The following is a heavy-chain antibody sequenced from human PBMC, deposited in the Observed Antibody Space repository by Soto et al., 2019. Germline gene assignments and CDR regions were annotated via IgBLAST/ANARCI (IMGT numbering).Heavy chain of an antibody. V-gene: IGHV1-18*01. Sequence: ASVKVSCKASGYTFTSYGISWVRQAPGQGLEWMGWISAYNGNTNYAQKLQGRVTMTTDTSTSTAYMELRSLRSDDTAVYYCAVFKRAAAVYWLDPWGQRTLVTVSS. CDR3: AVFKRAAAVYWLDP. CDR1: GYTFTSYG. D-gene: IGHD6-13*01. J-gene: IGHJ5*02. CDR2: ISAYNGNT.